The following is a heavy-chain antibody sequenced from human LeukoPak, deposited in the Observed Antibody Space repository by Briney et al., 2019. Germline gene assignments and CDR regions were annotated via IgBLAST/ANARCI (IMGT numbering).Heavy chain of an antibody. D-gene: IGHD1-14*01. CDR2: ISYDGSNK. CDR1: GFTFSSYA. J-gene: IGHJ4*02. CDR3: ARDRAGEDY. V-gene: IGHV3-30-3*01. Sequence: GRSLRLSCAASGFTFSSYAMHWVRQAPGKGLEWVAVISYDGSNKYYADSVKGRFTISRDNSKNTLYLQMNSLRAEDTAVYYCARDRAGEDYWGQGTLVTVSS.